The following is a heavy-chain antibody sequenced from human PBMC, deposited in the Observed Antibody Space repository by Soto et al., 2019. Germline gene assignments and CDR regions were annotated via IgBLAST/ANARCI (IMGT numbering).Heavy chain of an antibody. CDR2: IYTSGST. CDR1: GGSISSYY. V-gene: IGHV4-4*07. Sequence: PSETLSLTCTVSGGSISSYYWSWIRQPAGKGLEWIGRIYTSGSTNYNPSLKSRVTMSVDTSKNQFSLKLSSVTAADTAVYYCARGEDDYVWGSYRSYYYYGMDVWGQGTTVTVSS. CDR3: ARGEDDYVWGSYRSYYYYGMDV. J-gene: IGHJ6*02. D-gene: IGHD3-16*02.